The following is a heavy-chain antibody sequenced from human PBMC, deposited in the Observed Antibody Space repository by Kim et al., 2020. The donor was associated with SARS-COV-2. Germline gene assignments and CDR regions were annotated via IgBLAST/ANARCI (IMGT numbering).Heavy chain of an antibody. Sequence: GGSLRLSCAASGFTFSNYAMSWVRQAPGKGLEWVSSISGTGGSTYYADSVKGRFTISRDNSKNTLYLQMNSLRAEDTAVYYCAKGRTGDYYYYGMDVWGQGTTVIVSS. D-gene: IGHD4-17*01. V-gene: IGHV3-23*01. J-gene: IGHJ6*02. CDR2: ISGTGGST. CDR1: GFTFSNYA. CDR3: AKGRTGDYYYYGMDV.